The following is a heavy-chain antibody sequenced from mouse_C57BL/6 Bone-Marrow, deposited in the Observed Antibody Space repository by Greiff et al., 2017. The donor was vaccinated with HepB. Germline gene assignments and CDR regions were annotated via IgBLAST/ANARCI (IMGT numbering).Heavy chain of an antibody. CDR2: FHPYNDDT. V-gene: IGHV1-47*01. CDR3: ARSYYDYGSYWYFDV. Sequence: VKLVESGAELVKPGASVKMSCKASGYTFTTYPIEWMKQNHGKSLEWIGNFHPYNDDTKYNEKFKGKATLTVEKSSSTVYLELSRLTSDDSAVYYCARSYYDYGSYWYFDVWGTGTTVTVSS. CDR1: GYTFTTYP. J-gene: IGHJ1*03. D-gene: IGHD2-4*01.